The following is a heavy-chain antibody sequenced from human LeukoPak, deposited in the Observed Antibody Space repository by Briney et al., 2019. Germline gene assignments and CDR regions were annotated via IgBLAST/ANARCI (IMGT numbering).Heavy chain of an antibody. V-gene: IGHV3-30*18. D-gene: IGHD2-21*02. CDR2: ISYDGSNK. J-gene: IGHJ4*02. Sequence: GGSLRLSCAASGFTFSSYGMHWVRQAPGKGLEWVAVISYDGSNKYYADSVKGRFTISRDNSKNTLYLQMNSLRAEDRAVYYCAKDSVVVVTAIREVFDYWGQGTLVTVSS. CDR1: GFTFSSYG. CDR3: AKDSVVVVTAIREVFDY.